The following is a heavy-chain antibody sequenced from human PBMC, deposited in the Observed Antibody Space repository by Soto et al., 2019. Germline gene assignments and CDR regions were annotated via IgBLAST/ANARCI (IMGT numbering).Heavy chain of an antibody. V-gene: IGHV3-30-3*01. Sequence: GGSLRLSCAASGFTFSSYAMHWVRQAPGKGLEWVAVISYDGSNKYYADSVKGRFTISRDNSKNTLYLQMNSLRAEDTAVYYCASEMHYYDSSGYPPFDYWGQGTLVTVSS. CDR3: ASEMHYYDSSGYPPFDY. D-gene: IGHD3-22*01. J-gene: IGHJ4*02. CDR2: ISYDGSNK. CDR1: GFTFSSYA.